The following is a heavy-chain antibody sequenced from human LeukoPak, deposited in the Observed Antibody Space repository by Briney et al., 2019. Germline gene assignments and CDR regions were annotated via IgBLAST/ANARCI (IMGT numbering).Heavy chain of an antibody. CDR2: IYYSGST. V-gene: IGHV4-31*03. Sequence: SETLSLTCTVSGGSISSGGYYWSWIRQHPGKGLEWIGYIYYSGSTYYNPSLKSRVTISVDRSKNQFSLKLSSVTAADTAVYYCARDSLLVYDILTGHYYFDYWGQGTLVTVSS. CDR1: GGSISSGGYY. CDR3: ARDSLLVYDILTGHYYFDY. D-gene: IGHD3-9*01. J-gene: IGHJ4*02.